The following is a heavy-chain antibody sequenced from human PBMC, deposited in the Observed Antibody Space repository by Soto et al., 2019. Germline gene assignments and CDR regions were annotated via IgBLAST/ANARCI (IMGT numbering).Heavy chain of an antibody. J-gene: IGHJ6*03. V-gene: IGHV3-21*01. Sequence: EVQLVESGGGLVKPGGSLRLSCAASGFTFSSYSMNWVRQAPGKGLEWVSSISSSSSYIYYADSVKGRFTISRDNAKNSLYLQKNSRRAEDTAVYYCAPKGHYYYYYMDVWGKGTTVTVSS. CDR3: APKGHYYYYYMDV. CDR2: ISSSSSYI. CDR1: GFTFSSYS.